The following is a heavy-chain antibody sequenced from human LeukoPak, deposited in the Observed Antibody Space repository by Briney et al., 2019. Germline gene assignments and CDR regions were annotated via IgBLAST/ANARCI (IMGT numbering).Heavy chain of an antibody. CDR1: GFTFSTYG. J-gene: IGHJ4*02. D-gene: IGHD3-10*01. Sequence: TGGSLRLSRAASGFTFSTYGMHWVRQAPGKGLEWVALITYDGYYKYYSDSVKGRFTISSDTSKNTLSLQMNSLRAEDTAVYYCARDLSPVVRASPMGYWGQGTLVTVSS. V-gene: IGHV3-30*03. CDR3: ARDLSPVVRASPMGY. CDR2: ITYDGYYK.